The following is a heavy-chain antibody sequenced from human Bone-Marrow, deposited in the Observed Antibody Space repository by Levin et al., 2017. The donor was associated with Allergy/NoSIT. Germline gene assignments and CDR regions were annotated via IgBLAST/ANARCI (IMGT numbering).Heavy chain of an antibody. V-gene: IGHV1-2*06. CDR2: INPNSGGT. J-gene: IGHJ5*02. CDR1: GYTFTGYY. Sequence: GESLKISCKASGYTFTGYYMHWVRQAPGQGLEWMGRINPNSGGTNYAQKFQGRVTMTRDTSISTAYMELSRLRSDDTAVYYCARDNTVTPGLGFDPWGQGTLVTVSS. CDR3: ARDNTVTPGLGFDP. D-gene: IGHD4-17*01.